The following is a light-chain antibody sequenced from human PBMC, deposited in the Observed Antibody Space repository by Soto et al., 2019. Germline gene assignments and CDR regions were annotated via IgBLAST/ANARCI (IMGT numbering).Light chain of an antibody. CDR2: DAS. CDR1: QSVRSS. V-gene: IGKV3-11*01. Sequence: EILLTQSPATLSLSPGERATLSCRASQSVRSSLAWYQQKPGQAPRLLIYDASTRATGIPGRFRGSGSGTDFTLTLRNREPDDFAVYYGQQRSSWPLTCGQGAKVEIK. J-gene: IGKJ1*01. CDR3: QQRSSWPLT.